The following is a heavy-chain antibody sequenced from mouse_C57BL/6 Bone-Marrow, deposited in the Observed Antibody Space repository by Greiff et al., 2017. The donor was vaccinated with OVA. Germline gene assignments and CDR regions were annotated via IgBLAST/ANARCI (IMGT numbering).Heavy chain of an antibody. CDR3: ARSFSDGWYAMDY. CDR1: GFSLTSYA. J-gene: IGHJ4*01. CDR2: IWTGGGT. V-gene: IGHV2-9-1*01. D-gene: IGHD1-1*02. Sequence: QVQLQQSGPGLVAPSQSLSITCTVSGFSLTSYAISWVRQPPGKGLEWLGVIWTGGGTNYNSALKSRLSISKDNSKSQVFLKMNSLQTDDTARYYCARSFSDGWYAMDYWGQGTSVTVSS.